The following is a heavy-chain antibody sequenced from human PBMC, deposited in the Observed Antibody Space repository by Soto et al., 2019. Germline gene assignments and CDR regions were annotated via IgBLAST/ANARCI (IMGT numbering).Heavy chain of an antibody. J-gene: IGHJ6*03. CDR1: GFIFSSSA. CDR2: ISYDGSNK. Sequence: QVQLEESGGGVVQPGRSLRLSCAASGFIFSSSAMHWVRQASGKGLEWVAVISYDGSNKYYAGSVKGRFTISRDNSKNTLYLQVNSLRAEDTAVYYCAKERPGPTHHYFFYYMDVWGKGTTVTVSS. CDR3: AKERPGPTHHYFFYYMDV. V-gene: IGHV3-30*18. D-gene: IGHD1-1*01.